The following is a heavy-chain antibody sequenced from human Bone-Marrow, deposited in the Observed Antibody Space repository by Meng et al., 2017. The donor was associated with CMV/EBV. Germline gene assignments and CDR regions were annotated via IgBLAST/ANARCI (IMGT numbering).Heavy chain of an antibody. D-gene: IGHD1-7*01. CDR2: INPSGGST. CDR1: GYTFTSYY. Sequence: ASVKVSCKASGYTFTSYYMHWVRQAPGQGLEWMGIINPSGGSTSYAQKFQGRVTMTRDTYTSTVYMELSSLRSEDTAVYYCASMTFGITGTNRIFDYWGQGTLVTVSS. V-gene: IGHV1-46*01. CDR3: ASMTFGITGTNRIFDY. J-gene: IGHJ4*02.